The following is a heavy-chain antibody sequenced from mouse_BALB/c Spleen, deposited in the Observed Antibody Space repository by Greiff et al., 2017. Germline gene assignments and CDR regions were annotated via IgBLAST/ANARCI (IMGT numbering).Heavy chain of an antibody. CDR2: ISYSGST. V-gene: IGHV3-2*02. D-gene: IGHD6-2*01. J-gene: IGHJ1*01. CDR3: ARLSPWYFDV. CDR1: GYSITSDYA. Sequence: DVKLVESGPGLVKPSQSLSLTCTVTGYSITSDYAWNWIRQFPGNKLEWMGYISYSGSTSYNPSLKSRISITRDTSKNQFFLQLNSVTTEDTATYYCARLSPWYFDVWGAGTTVTVSS.